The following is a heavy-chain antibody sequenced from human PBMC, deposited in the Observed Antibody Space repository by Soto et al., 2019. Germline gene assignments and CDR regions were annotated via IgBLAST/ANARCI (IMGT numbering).Heavy chain of an antibody. D-gene: IGHD5-12*01. Sequence: QVQLVESGGGVVQPGRSLRLSCAASGFTFSSFGMHWVRQAPGKGLEWVAVASYDGSYKYYADSVKGRFTISRDNSKNTLYLQMTSLRAADTAVYYCATERSVVATTPDFDYWGQGTLVTVSS. V-gene: IGHV3-30*03. J-gene: IGHJ4*02. CDR1: GFTFSSFG. CDR2: ASYDGSYK. CDR3: ATERSVVATTPDFDY.